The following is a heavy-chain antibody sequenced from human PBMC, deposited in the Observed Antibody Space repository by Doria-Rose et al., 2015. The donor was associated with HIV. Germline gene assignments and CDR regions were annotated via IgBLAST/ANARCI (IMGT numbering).Heavy chain of an antibody. CDR2: IYYSGTT. CDR1: GGSVAGGTPY. D-gene: IGHD6-25*01. CDR3: AKQAVNWFDP. J-gene: IGHJ5*02. Sequence: QVQLQESGPGLVKPSGTLSLTCTVSGGSVAGGTPYWDWIRQTPGKGLEWIGTIYYSGTTYYNPSLRGRVTISLHTSMNQYSMKLISVTAADTGVYYCAKQAVNWFDPWGQGTLVTASS. V-gene: IGHV4-39*01.